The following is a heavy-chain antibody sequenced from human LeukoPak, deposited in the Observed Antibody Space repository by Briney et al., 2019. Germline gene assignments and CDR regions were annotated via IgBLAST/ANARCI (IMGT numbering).Heavy chain of an antibody. CDR2: IDNDGSDT. D-gene: IGHD2-15*01. J-gene: IGHJ3*02. Sequence: PGGSLRLSCAASGFTFNTYWFHWVRQAPGKGLVWVSRIDNDGSDTIYADSVRGRFTISRDNAKSTLYLQLNSLNAEDTAVYYCARGGYDHGFDIWGPGTMVTVSP. V-gene: IGHV3-74*01. CDR3: ARGGYDHGFDI. CDR1: GFTFNTYW.